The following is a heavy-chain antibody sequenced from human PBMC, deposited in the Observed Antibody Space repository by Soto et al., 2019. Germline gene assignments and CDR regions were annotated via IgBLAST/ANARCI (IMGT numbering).Heavy chain of an antibody. D-gene: IGHD6-19*01. CDR2: IYYSGST. V-gene: IGHV4-59*01. J-gene: IGHJ4*02. CDR3: ARDFLHSSGRGFDY. Sequence: PSETLSLTCTVSGGSISSYYWSWIRQPPGKGLEWIGYIYYSGSTNYNPSLKSRVTISVDTSKNQFSLKLSSVTAADTAVYYCARDFLHSSGRGFDYWGQGTLVTVSS. CDR1: GGSISSYY.